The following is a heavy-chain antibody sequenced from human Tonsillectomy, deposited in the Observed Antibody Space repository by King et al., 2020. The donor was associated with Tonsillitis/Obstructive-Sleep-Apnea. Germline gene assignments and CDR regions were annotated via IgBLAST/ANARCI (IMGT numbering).Heavy chain of an antibody. V-gene: IGHV3-21*01. Sequence: VQLVESGGGLVKPGGSLKLSCTASAISFTGYTMTWVRQAPGKGLEWVSSISSSGNYMYYADSGRGRFTISRDNAKNSLYLQMDSLTAEDTAVYYCARATFGSDYWGQGTLVTVSS. CDR1: AISFTGYT. J-gene: IGHJ4*02. CDR3: ARATFGSDY. D-gene: IGHD1-26*01. CDR2: ISSSGNYM.